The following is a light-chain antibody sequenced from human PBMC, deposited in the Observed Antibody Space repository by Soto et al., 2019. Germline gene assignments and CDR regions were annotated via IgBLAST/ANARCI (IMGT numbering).Light chain of an antibody. J-gene: IGKJ1*01. CDR2: GAS. V-gene: IGKV1-16*02. CDR3: QQYNTYPLT. CDR1: QTISSW. Sequence: DIQMTQSPSTLSGSVGDRVTITCRASQTISSWLAWLQQKPRKAPKSLIYGASTLQTGVPSNFSGSGSGTDFTLIISSLQPEDLATYYCQQYNTYPLTFGQGTKVDIK.